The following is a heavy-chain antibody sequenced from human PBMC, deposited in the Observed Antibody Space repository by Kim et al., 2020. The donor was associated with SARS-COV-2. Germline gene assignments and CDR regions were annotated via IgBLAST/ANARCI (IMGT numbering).Heavy chain of an antibody. CDR3: ARGRGYDSSAYFDY. D-gene: IGHD3-22*01. Sequence: AQKFQGRVTMARDTSTSTVYMELSSLRSEDTAVYYCARGRGYDSSAYFDYWGQGTLVTVSS. V-gene: IGHV1-46*01. J-gene: IGHJ4*02.